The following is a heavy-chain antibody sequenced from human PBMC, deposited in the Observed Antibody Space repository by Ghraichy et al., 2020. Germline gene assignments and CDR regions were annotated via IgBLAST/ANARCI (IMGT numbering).Heavy chain of an antibody. CDR2: INHSGST. CDR1: GGSFSGYY. Sequence: SETLSLTCAVYGGSFSGYYWSWIRQPPGKGLEWIGEINHSGSTNYNPSLKSRVTISVDTSKNQFSLKLSSVTAADTAVYYCARVNRMKWELPQKNWFDPWGQGTLVTVSS. D-gene: IGHD1-26*01. V-gene: IGHV4-34*01. CDR3: ARVNRMKWELPQKNWFDP. J-gene: IGHJ5*02.